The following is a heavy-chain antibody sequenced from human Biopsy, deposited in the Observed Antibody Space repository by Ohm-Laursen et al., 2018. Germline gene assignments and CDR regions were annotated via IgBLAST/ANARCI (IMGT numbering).Heavy chain of an antibody. Sequence: SETLSLTCTVSGGSFTGNDWSWIRQPPGKGLEWIGHISYTGYTSYNASLKSRVTISVDTSRNHFSLRLSSLTAADTAVYYCARGSNDFGGLYFPRWGQGTLLTVSS. V-gene: IGHV4-59*01. CDR2: ISYTGYT. D-gene: IGHD4-23*01. CDR1: GGSFTGND. CDR3: ARGSNDFGGLYFPR. J-gene: IGHJ4*02.